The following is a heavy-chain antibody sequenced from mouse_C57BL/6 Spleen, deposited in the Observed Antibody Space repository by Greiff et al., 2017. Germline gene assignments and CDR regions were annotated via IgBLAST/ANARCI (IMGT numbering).Heavy chain of an antibody. CDR1: GYSFTGYY. V-gene: IGHV1-42*01. CDR3: ARYGDYRMDY. D-gene: IGHD2-13*01. J-gene: IGHJ4*01. CDR2: INPSTGGT. Sequence: VQLKQSGPELVKPGASVKISCKASGYSFTGYYMNWVKQSPEKSLEWIGEINPSTGGTTYNQKFKAKATLTVDKSSSTAYMQLKSRTSEDSAVYYCARYGDYRMDYWGQGTSVTVSS.